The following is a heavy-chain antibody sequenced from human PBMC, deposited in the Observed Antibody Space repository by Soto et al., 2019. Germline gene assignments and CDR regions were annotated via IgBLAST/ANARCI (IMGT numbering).Heavy chain of an antibody. CDR2: ISGSGGHT. CDR1: GFSFFSSA. J-gene: IGHJ5*02. D-gene: IGHD2-8*01. V-gene: IGHV3-23*01. Sequence: GSLGLSCTGSGFSFFSSAMSWVRQAPGKGLEWVSTISGSGGHTYYADSVKGRFVVSRDNDKNTVYLHMSSLTGEDTAVYFCAKIEMGWFAHWGQGTQVTVSS. CDR3: AKIEMGWFAH.